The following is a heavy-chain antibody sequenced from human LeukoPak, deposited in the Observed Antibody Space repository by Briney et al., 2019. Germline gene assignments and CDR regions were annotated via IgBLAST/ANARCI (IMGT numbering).Heavy chain of an antibody. CDR3: AFDCRPINGYDSMDV. CDR1: VYTCRGFY. J-gene: IGHJ4*02. CDR2: MNPKNGDT. D-gene: IGHD5-18*01. Sequence: ASVKVSSKDSVYTCRGFYICSGRQAPGQGLEWMGWMNPKNGDTHYAQDFLGRVTMTRDTSISTAYMELSRLTSDDTAVYYCAFDCRPINGYDSMDVWGQGTLVTVSS. V-gene: IGHV1-2*02.